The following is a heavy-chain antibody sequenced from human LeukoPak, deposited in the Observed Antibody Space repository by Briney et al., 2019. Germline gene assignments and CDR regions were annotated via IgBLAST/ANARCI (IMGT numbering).Heavy chain of an antibody. D-gene: IGHD6-19*01. J-gene: IGHJ4*02. CDR3: ARHSNNGWYTIDY. CDR2: IYDSEST. V-gene: IGHV4-59*08. CDR1: GGSISSFH. Sequence: SETLSLTCTVSGGSISSFHWSWIRQPPRKGLEWIGYIYDSESTNYNPSLKSRVTISLDTSKSQFSLKLSSVTAADTAVYYCARHSNNGWYTIDYWGQGTLVTVSS.